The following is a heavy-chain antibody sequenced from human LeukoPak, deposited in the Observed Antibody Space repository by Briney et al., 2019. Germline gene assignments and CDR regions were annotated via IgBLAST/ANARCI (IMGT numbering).Heavy chain of an antibody. Sequence: ASGKVSCKASGYTYISYGINWVRQAPGQGLEWMGWISAYSGDTNYAQKLQGRVTMTTDTSTNTAYMELRSLRSDDTALYYCARASISTMIRGVYSAAPDYWGQGTLVTVSS. D-gene: IGHD3-10*01. CDR3: ARASISTMIRGVYSAAPDY. CDR1: GYTYISYG. J-gene: IGHJ4*02. CDR2: ISAYSGDT. V-gene: IGHV1-18*01.